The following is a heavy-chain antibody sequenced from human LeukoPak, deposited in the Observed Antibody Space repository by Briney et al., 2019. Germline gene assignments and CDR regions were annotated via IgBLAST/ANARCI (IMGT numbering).Heavy chain of an antibody. V-gene: IGHV3-30*02. Sequence: GGSLRLSCAASGFTFSSYGMHWVRQAPGKGLEWVAFIRYDGSNKYYADSVKGRFTISRDNSKNTLYLQMNSLRAEDTAVYYCARGGRYYSSSSNDYWGQGTLVTVSS. J-gene: IGHJ4*02. CDR1: GFTFSSYG. D-gene: IGHD6-6*01. CDR3: ARGGRYYSSSSNDY. CDR2: IRYDGSNK.